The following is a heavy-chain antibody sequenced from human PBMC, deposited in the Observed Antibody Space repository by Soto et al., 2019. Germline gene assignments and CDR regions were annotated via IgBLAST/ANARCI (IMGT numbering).Heavy chain of an antibody. V-gene: IGHV3-33*01. Sequence: QEQLVESGGGVAQPGRSLRLPCEASGFTFSNYGMQWVRQAPGKGLEWVAGIWYDGINQHYAEFVEGRCSITRDNAKNTRYRPMSRLRVGATAVERRAGRDTYCDSDLWGQGTLVTVSS. CDR1: GFTFSNYG. J-gene: IGHJ5*02. CDR2: IWYDGINQ. CDR3: AGRDTYCDSDL. D-gene: IGHD2-15*01.